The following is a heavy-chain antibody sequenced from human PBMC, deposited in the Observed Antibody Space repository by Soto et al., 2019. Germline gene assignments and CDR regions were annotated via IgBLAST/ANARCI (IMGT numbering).Heavy chain of an antibody. CDR3: ARDAYYYGSGSYPWAFDI. CDR1: GYTFTSYG. J-gene: IGHJ3*02. CDR2: ISAYNGNT. V-gene: IGHV1-18*01. Sequence: GASVKVSCKASGYTFTSYGISWVRQATGQGLEWMGWISAYNGNTNYAQKLQGRVTMTTDTSTSTAYMELRSLRSDDTAVYYCARDAYYYGSGSYPWAFDIWGQGTMVTVSS. D-gene: IGHD3-10*01.